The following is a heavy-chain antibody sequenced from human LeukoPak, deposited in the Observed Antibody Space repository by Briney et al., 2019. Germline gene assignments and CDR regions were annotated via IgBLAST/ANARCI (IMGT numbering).Heavy chain of an antibody. J-gene: IGHJ6*04. CDR1: GGSISSYY. V-gene: IGHV4-59*01. CDR2: IYYSGST. CDR3: ARDLVV. Sequence: PSETLSLTCTVSGGSISSYYWSWIRQPPGKGLEWIGYIYYSGSTNYNPSLKSRVTISVDTSKNQFSLKLSSVTAADTAVYYCARDLVVWGEGTTVTVSS.